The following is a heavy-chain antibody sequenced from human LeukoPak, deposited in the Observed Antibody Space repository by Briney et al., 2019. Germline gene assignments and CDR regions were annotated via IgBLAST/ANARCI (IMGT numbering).Heavy chain of an antibody. D-gene: IGHD2-21*01. CDR2: ISSSGDNT. J-gene: IGHJ4*02. V-gene: IGHV3-23*01. CDR1: GLTFSHYA. Sequence: PGGSLRLSCAASGLTFSHYARSWVRQAPGKGLQWVSGISSSGDNTYYADSVKGRFTISRDNSKNTLYLQMNTLRAEDTAFYYCVKDLVSAVIPFYFDYWGQGTLVTVSS. CDR3: VKDLVSAVIPFYFDY.